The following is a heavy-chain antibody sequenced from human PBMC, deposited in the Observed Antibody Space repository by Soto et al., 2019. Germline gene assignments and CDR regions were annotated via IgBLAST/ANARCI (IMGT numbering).Heavy chain of an antibody. D-gene: IGHD2-21*02. CDR1: GFTFSSCA. CDR3: ARDITSVVVVTATRGPFDY. V-gene: IGHV3-30-3*01. Sequence: GGSLRLSCAASGFTFSSCAMHWVRQAPGKGLEWVAVISYDGSNKYYADSVKGRFTISRDNSKNTLYLQMNSLRAEDTAVYYCARDITSVVVVTATRGPFDYWGQGTLVTVSS. CDR2: ISYDGSNK. J-gene: IGHJ4*02.